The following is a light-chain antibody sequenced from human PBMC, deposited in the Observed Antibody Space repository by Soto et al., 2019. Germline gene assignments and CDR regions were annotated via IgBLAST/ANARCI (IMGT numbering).Light chain of an antibody. J-gene: IGLJ2*01. Sequence: QSVLTQPASVSGSPGQSITISCTGTSSDVSAYKYVSWYQQYPGKAPKLMIYEVSNRPSGVSNRFSGSKSGNTASLTISGLQAEDEADYYCSSYTSISTLIFGGGTKVTVL. CDR1: SSDVSAYKY. CDR3: SSYTSISTLI. CDR2: EVS. V-gene: IGLV2-14*01.